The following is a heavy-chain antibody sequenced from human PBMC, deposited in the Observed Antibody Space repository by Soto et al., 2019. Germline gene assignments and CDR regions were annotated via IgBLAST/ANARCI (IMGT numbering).Heavy chain of an antibody. V-gene: IGHV4-39*07. CDR3: ARGTSKYYYGSGSYYAFGY. J-gene: IGHJ4*02. CDR1: GGSISSSSYY. CDR2: INHSGST. D-gene: IGHD3-10*01. Sequence: PSETLSLTCTVSGGSISSSSYYWSWIRQPPGKGLEWIGEINHSGSTNYNPSLKSRVTISVDTSKNQFSLKLSSVTAADTAVYYCARGTSKYYYGSGSYYAFGYWGQGTLVTVSS.